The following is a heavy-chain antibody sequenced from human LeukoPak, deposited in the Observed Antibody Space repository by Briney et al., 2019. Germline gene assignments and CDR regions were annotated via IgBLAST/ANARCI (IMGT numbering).Heavy chain of an antibody. D-gene: IGHD3-22*01. CDR3: ARGSIWSYYYDSSGYYNGGYYFDY. V-gene: IGHV4-38-2*02. Sequence: PSETLSLTCTVSGYSISSGYYWGWIRQPPGKGLEWIGSIYHSGSTYYNPSLKSRVTISVDTSKNQFSLKLISVTAADTAVYYCARGSIWSYYYDSSGYYNGGYYFDYWGQGTLVTVSS. CDR1: GYSISSGYY. J-gene: IGHJ4*02. CDR2: IYHSGST.